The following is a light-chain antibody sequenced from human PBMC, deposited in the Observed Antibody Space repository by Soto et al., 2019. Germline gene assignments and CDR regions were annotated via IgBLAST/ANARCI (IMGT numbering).Light chain of an antibody. CDR3: QQSYSTPRT. CDR1: QSIASY. Sequence: DIQMTQSPSSLSASVGVRVTITCRASQSIASYLNWYQQKPGKAPRLLIYAASSLQSGVPSRFSGSRSGTDFTLTISSLQPEDFATYYCQQSYSTPRTFGQGTKLEIK. V-gene: IGKV1-39*01. J-gene: IGKJ2*01. CDR2: AAS.